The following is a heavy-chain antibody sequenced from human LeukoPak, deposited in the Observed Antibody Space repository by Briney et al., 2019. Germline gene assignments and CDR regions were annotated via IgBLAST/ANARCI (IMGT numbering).Heavy chain of an antibody. CDR2: IYYSGST. CDR1: GGSISSYY. CDR3: ARDRFSGSHYFDY. Sequence: PSETLSLTCTVSGGSISSYYWSWIRQPPGKGLEWIGYIYYSGSTNYNLSLKSRVTISVDTSKNQFSLKLSSVTAADTAVYYCARDRFSGSHYFDYWGQGTLVTVSS. V-gene: IGHV4-59*01. D-gene: IGHD1-26*01. J-gene: IGHJ4*02.